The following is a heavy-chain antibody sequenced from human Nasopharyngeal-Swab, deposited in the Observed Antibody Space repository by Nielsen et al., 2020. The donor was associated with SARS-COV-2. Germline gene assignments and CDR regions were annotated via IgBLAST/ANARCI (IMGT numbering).Heavy chain of an antibody. CDR3: ARGEGDSARSPVVY. D-gene: IGHD2-21*01. CDR2: INPGGGSA. V-gene: IGHV1-46*01. J-gene: IGHJ4*02. Sequence: WVRQAPGQGLEWMGIINPGGGSARYSQNFQGRVTMTRDTSTSTVYMELSSLRSEDTAVYYCARGEGDSARSPVVYWGRGTRVTVSS.